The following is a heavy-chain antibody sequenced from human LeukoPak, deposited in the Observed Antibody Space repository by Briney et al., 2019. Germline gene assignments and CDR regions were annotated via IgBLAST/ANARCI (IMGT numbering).Heavy chain of an antibody. CDR1: GYTFTSYY. Sequence: ASVKVSCKASGYTFTSYYMHWVRRAPGQGLEWMGIINPSGGSTSYAQKFQGRVTMTRDTSTSTVYMELSSLRSEDTAVYYCARDGDVVVPAATATYYGMDVWGQGTTVTVSS. CDR3: ARDGDVVVPAATATYYGMDV. CDR2: INPSGGST. D-gene: IGHD2-2*01. V-gene: IGHV1-46*01. J-gene: IGHJ6*02.